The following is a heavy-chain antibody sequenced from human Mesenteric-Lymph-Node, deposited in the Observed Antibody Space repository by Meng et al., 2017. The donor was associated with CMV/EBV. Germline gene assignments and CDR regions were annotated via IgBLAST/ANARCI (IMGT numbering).Heavy chain of an antibody. V-gene: IGHV3-30*02. J-gene: IGHJ4*02. CDR1: GFTFSSYG. CDR3: AKDHAEIGFDY. CDR2: IRYDGSNK. Sequence: GGSLRLSCAAPGFTFSSYGMHWVRQAPGKGLEWVAFIRYDGSNKDYADSVKGRFTISRDNSKNTLYLQMNSLRAEDTAVYYCAKDHAEIGFDYWGQGTLVTVSS. D-gene: IGHD2-2*01.